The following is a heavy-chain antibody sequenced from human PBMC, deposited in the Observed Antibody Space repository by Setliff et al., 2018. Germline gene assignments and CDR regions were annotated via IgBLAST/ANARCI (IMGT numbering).Heavy chain of an antibody. CDR2: SSAYNGKT. Sequence: ASVKVSCKSSGYTFTSYGISWMRQAPGQGLGWMGWSSAYNGKTQYAQKFQGRVTMTTDTSTSTAYMELMSLTSDDTALYFCARGLGDLVATILSFFDYWGQGTLVTVS. CDR1: GYTFTSYG. J-gene: IGHJ4*02. D-gene: IGHD5-12*01. V-gene: IGHV1-18*01. CDR3: ARGLGDLVATILSFFDY.